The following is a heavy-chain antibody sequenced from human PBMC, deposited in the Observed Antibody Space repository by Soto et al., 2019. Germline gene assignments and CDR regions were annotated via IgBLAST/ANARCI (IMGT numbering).Heavy chain of an antibody. CDR3: ARWLGYGPHFDY. CDR2: IYYSGST. J-gene: IGHJ4*02. Sequence: QVQLQESGPGLVKPSQTLFLTCTVSGGSISSGDYYWSWIRQPPGKGLEWIGYIYYSGSTYYNPSLKSRVTISVDTSQNQFSLKLSSVPAADTAVYYCARWLGYGPHFDYWGQGTLVTVSS. V-gene: IGHV4-30-4*01. D-gene: IGHD5-12*01. CDR1: GGSISSGDYY.